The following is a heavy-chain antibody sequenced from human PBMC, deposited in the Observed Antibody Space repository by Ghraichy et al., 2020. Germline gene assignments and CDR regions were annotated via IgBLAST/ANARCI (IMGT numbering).Heavy chain of an antibody. J-gene: IGHJ4*02. CDR3: ARDASTGGWQVYSDY. CDR1: GFTFSNYW. CDR2: IKEDGSEK. Sequence: GGSLRLSCATSGFTFSNYWVSWVRQAPGKGLEWVANIKEDGSEKYYVDSVKGRFTMSRDNAKNSLSLQMNSLRAEDTAVYYCARDASTGGWQVYSDYWGQGTLVTVSS. D-gene: IGHD2-8*02. V-gene: IGHV3-7*01.